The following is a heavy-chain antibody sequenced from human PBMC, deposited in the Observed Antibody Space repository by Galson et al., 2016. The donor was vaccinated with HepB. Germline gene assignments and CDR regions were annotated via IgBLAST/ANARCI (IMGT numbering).Heavy chain of an antibody. D-gene: IGHD3-10*01. CDR1: GYTFTNYY. J-gene: IGHJ4*02. Sequence: SVKVSCKASGYTFTNYYIHWVRQAPGQGLEWVGIINPSGGTIRYAQKFQGRVTMTRDTSTSTVYMELSSLRSEDTAVCYCARYGSGSFDFWGQGTLVTVSS. V-gene: IGHV1-46*01. CDR3: ARYGSGSFDF. CDR2: INPSGGTI.